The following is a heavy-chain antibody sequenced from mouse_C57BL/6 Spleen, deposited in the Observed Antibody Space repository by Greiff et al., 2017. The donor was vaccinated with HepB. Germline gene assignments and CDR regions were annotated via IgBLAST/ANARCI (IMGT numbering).Heavy chain of an antibody. V-gene: IGHV1-55*01. Sequence: QVQLQQPGAELVKPGASVKMSCKASGYTFTSYWITWVKQRPGQGLEWIGDIYPGSGSTNYNEKFKSKATLTVDTSSSTAYMQLSSLTSEDSAVYYCARMGLRREAWFAYWGQGTLVTVSA. J-gene: IGHJ3*01. D-gene: IGHD2-4*01. CDR1: GYTFTSYW. CDR3: ARMGLRREAWFAY. CDR2: IYPGSGST.